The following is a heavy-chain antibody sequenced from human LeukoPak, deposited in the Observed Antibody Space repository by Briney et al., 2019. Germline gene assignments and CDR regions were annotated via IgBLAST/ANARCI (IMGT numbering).Heavy chain of an antibody. CDR2: IIPIFGTA. Sequence: SVKVSCKASGGTFSSYAISWVRQAPGQGLEWMGGIIPIFGTAIYAQKFQGRVTITADESTSTAYMELSSLRSEDTAVYYCAGAGVSGSSWYWFDPWGQGTLVTVSS. D-gene: IGHD6-13*01. CDR3: AGAGVSGSSWYWFDP. J-gene: IGHJ5*02. V-gene: IGHV1-69*13. CDR1: GGTFSSYA.